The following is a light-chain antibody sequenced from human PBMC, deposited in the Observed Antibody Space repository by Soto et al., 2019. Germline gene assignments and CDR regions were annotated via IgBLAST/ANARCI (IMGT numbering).Light chain of an antibody. CDR1: QSVKNN. Sequence: EIVMTQSPGTLSVSPGERATLSCRASQSVKNNLAWYQQKPGQAPSLLIYGASTRATGIPARFSGSGSGTEFSLTISSLQSEDFAVYYCQQYSNWPYTFGQGTKLEIK. CDR3: QQYSNWPYT. CDR2: GAS. V-gene: IGKV3-15*01. J-gene: IGKJ2*01.